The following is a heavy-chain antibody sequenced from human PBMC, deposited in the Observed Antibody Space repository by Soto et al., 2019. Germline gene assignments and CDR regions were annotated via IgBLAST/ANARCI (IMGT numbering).Heavy chain of an antibody. CDR3: AREAARIAARVLRY. CDR2: IYHSGST. Sequence: SETLSLTCAVSGGSISSSNWWSWVRQPPGKGLEWIGEIYHSGSTNYNPSLKSRVTISVDKSKNQFSLKLSSVTAADTAVYYCAREAARIAARVLRYWGQGTLVTVSS. D-gene: IGHD6-6*01. CDR1: GGSISSSNW. V-gene: IGHV4-4*02. J-gene: IGHJ4*02.